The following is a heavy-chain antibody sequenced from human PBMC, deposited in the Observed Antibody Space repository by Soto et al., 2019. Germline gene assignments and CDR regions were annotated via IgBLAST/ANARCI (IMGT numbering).Heavy chain of an antibody. Sequence: HGESLKISCKGSGYSFTSYWISWVRQMPGKGLEWMGRIDPSDSYTNYSPSFQGHVTISADKSISTAYLQWSSLKASDTAMYYCVCGDGSAARDYSYGMDAWGQGTLVTVS. CDR1: GYSFTSYW. CDR2: IDPSDSYT. V-gene: IGHV5-10-1*01. D-gene: IGHD2-21*01. CDR3: VCGDGSAARDYSYGMDA. J-gene: IGHJ6*02.